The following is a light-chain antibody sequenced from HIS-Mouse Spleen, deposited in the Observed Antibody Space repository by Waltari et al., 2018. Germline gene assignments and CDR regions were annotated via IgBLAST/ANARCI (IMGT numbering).Light chain of an antibody. CDR2: EVS. CDR1: ISDVGGYNY. Sequence: QSALTQPASVSGSPGQSITIPCTGTISDVGGYNYVSWYQQHPGKAPKPRIYEVSNRPSGVANRFSGSKSGNTASLTISGLQAEDEADYYCSSYTSSSTPVFGGGTKLTVL. J-gene: IGLJ2*01. CDR3: SSYTSSSTPV. V-gene: IGLV2-14*01.